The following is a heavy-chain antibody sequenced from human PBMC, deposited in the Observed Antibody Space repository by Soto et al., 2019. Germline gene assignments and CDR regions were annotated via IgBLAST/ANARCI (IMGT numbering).Heavy chain of an antibody. CDR1: GFTFDDYA. CDR3: ATELRFLGGFDY. V-gene: IGHV3-9*01. D-gene: IGHD3-3*01. Sequence: GGSLRLSCAASGFTFDDYAMHWVRQAPGKGLEWVSGISWNSGSIGYADSVKGRFTISRDNAKNSLYLQMNSLRAEDTALYYCATELRFLGGFDYWGQGTLVTVSS. J-gene: IGHJ4*02. CDR2: ISWNSGSI.